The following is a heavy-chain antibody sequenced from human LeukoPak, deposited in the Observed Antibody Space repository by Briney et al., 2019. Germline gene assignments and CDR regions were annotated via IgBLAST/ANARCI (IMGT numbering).Heavy chain of an antibody. Sequence: ASVKVSCKASGYTFTSYAMNWVRQAPGQGLEWVGWINTNTGNPTYAQGFTGRFVFSLDTSVSTEYLQISSLKAEDTAVYYCARDIGSGWTYYYGMDVWGQGTTVTVSS. J-gene: IGHJ6*02. CDR1: GYTFTSYA. D-gene: IGHD6-19*01. CDR3: ARDIGSGWTYYYGMDV. CDR2: INTNTGNP. V-gene: IGHV7-4-1*02.